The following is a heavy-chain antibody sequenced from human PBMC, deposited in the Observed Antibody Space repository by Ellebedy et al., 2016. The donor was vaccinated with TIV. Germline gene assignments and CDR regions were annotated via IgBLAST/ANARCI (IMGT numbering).Heavy chain of an antibody. J-gene: IGHJ5*02. CDR2: ISSSGSTI. CDR3: ARDKNYGDYNWFDP. Sequence: GGSLRLSCAASGFTFSDYYMSWIRQAPGKGLEWVSYISSSGSTIYYADSVKGRCTISRDNAKNSLYLQMNSLRAEDTAVYYCARDKNYGDYNWFDPWGQGTLVTVSS. V-gene: IGHV3-11*04. D-gene: IGHD4-17*01. CDR1: GFTFSDYY.